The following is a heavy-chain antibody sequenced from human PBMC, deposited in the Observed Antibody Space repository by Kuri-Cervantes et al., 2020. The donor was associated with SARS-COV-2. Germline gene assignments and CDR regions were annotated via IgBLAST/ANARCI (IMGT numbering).Heavy chain of an antibody. J-gene: IGHJ4*02. V-gene: IGHV3-49*03. CDR1: GFTFGDYA. CDR2: ITSKAYGGTT. Sequence: GGSLRLSCTASGFTFGDYAMSWFRQAPGKGLEWVGFITSKAYGGTTEYAASVKGRFTISRDDSKSIAYLQMNSLKTEDTAVYYCSLTAIRFRSKTMLDYWGQGTLVTVSS. CDR3: SLTAIRFRSKTMLDY. D-gene: IGHD2-21*02.